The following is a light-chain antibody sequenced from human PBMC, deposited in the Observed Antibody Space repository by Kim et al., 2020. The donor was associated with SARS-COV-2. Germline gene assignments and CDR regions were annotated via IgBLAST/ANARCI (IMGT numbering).Light chain of an antibody. CDR3: CSYAGNNNLV. J-gene: IGLJ3*02. Sequence: GQSVTISRTGTSSDIGVYNYVSWYQQYPGRAPQLMIYEVTKRPSGVPDRFSGSKSGNTASLTVSGLQADDEADYYCCSYAGNNNLVFGGGTQLTVL. V-gene: IGLV2-8*01. CDR2: EVT. CDR1: SSDIGVYNY.